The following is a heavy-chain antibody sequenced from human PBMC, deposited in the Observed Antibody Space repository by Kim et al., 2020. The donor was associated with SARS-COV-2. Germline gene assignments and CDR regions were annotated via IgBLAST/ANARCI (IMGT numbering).Heavy chain of an antibody. CDR3: AKSECAVGTCFLINY. D-gene: IGHD3-16*01. Sequence: DSVQGRFTISRDNSRNTLFLLMNSLRAEDTAIYYCAKSECAVGTCFLINYWGQGTLVTVSS. J-gene: IGHJ4*02. V-gene: IGHV3-23*01.